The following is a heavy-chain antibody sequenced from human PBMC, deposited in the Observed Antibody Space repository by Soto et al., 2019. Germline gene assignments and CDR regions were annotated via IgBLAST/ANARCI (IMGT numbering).Heavy chain of an antibody. CDR3: AKDGLGEGATPAGRDY. V-gene: IGHV3-30*18. D-gene: IGHD1-26*01. Sequence: QVQLVECGGGVVQPGRSLRLSCAASGFTFSSYGMHWVRQAPGKGLEWVAVISYDGSNKYYADYVKGRFTISRDNSKNTLYLQMNSLRVEDTAVYYCAKDGLGEGATPAGRDYWGQGTLVTVSS. CDR2: ISYDGSNK. CDR1: GFTFSSYG. J-gene: IGHJ4*02.